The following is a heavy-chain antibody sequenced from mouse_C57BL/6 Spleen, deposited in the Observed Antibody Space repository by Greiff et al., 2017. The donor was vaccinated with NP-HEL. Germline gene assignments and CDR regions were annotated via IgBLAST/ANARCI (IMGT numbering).Heavy chain of an antibody. CDR3: AREGADYGGFAY. CDR1: GYTFTSYW. Sequence: QVQLKQPGAELVKPGASVKLSCKASGYTFTSYWMHWVKQRPGRGLEWIGRIDPNSGGTKYNEKLKSKATLTVDKHSSTAYMQLSSLTAEDSAVYDCAREGADYGGFAYWGQGTLVTVSA. CDR2: IDPNSGGT. D-gene: IGHD2-4*01. V-gene: IGHV1-72*01. J-gene: IGHJ3*01.